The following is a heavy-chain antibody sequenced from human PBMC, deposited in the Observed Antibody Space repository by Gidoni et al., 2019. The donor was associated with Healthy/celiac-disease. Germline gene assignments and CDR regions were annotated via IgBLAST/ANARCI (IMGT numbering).Heavy chain of an antibody. CDR1: GGSISSSSYY. CDR2: IYYSGST. Sequence: QLQLQESGPGLVKPSETLSLTCTVSGGSISSSSYYWGWIRQPPGKGLECIGSIYYSGSTYYNPSLKSRVTISVDTSKNQFSLKLSSVTAADTAVYYCASAADRGYYFDYWGQGTLVTVSS. J-gene: IGHJ4*02. V-gene: IGHV4-39*01. CDR3: ASAADRGYYFDY. D-gene: IGHD6-25*01.